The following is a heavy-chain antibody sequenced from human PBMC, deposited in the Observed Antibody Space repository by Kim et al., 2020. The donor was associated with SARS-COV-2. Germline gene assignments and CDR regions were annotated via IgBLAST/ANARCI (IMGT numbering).Heavy chain of an antibody. CDR2: YN. Sequence: YNDYAVSVKSRITISPDTSKNQFYLQLNSVTPEETAVYYCARGHVYAFDFWGQGTMVTVSS. CDR3: ARGHVYAFDF. V-gene: IGHV6-1*01. J-gene: IGHJ3*01.